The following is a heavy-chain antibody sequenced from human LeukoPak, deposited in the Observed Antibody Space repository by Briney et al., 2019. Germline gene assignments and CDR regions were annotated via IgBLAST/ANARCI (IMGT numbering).Heavy chain of an antibody. Sequence: GGSLRLSCAASGFTFSSYAMSWVRQAPGKGLEWVSAISGSGGSTCYADSVKGRFTISRDNSKNTLYLQMNSLRDEDTAVYYCAKGESSGPFGCAFDIWGQGTMVTVSS. CDR2: ISGSGGST. D-gene: IGHD3-22*01. CDR3: AKGESSGPFGCAFDI. V-gene: IGHV3-23*01. J-gene: IGHJ3*02. CDR1: GFTFSSYA.